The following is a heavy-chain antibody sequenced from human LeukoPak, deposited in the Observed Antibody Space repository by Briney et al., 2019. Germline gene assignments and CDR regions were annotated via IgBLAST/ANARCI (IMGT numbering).Heavy chain of an antibody. CDR3: ARARIAAWMDV. V-gene: IGHV4-59*01. CDR1: GGSISSYY. D-gene: IGHD6-25*01. CDR2: IYYSGST. Sequence: PSETLSLTCTVSGGSISSYYWSWIRQPPGKGLEWIGYIYYSGSTNYNPSLKSRVTISVDTSKNQFSLKLSSVTAADTAVYYCARARIAAWMDVWGQGTTVTVSS. J-gene: IGHJ6*02.